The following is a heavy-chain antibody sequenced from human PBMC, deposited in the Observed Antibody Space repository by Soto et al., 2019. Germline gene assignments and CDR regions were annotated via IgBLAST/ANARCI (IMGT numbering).Heavy chain of an antibody. CDR1: GFTFSSYA. Sequence: EVQLLESGGGLVQPGGSLRLSCAASGFTFSSYAMSWVRQAPGKGLEWVSAISGSGGSTYYADSVKGRFTISRDNSKNALYLQMNSLRAEDTAVYYCAKDPYSSSWHYIDYWGQGTLVTVSS. D-gene: IGHD6-13*01. J-gene: IGHJ4*02. CDR2: ISGSGGST. V-gene: IGHV3-23*01. CDR3: AKDPYSSSWHYIDY.